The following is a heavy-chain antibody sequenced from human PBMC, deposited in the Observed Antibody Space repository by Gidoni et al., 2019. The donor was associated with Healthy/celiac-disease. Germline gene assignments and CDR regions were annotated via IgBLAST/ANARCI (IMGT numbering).Heavy chain of an antibody. CDR2: IYRCGST. CDR1: VFPVSRNY. J-gene: IGHJ6*02. Sequence: EVQLVESGGGLVQPGGSRRLSCAAPVFPVSRNYTSWVRPGPGKGLEVVSVIYRCGSTKYADSVKSRFTISRDNSKNTLYLKMNSLRAEDTAVYYCAREMYYDFWSGYYTPYYGMDVWGQGTTVTVSS. V-gene: IGHV3-66*03. CDR3: AREMYYDFWSGYYTPYYGMDV. D-gene: IGHD3-3*01.